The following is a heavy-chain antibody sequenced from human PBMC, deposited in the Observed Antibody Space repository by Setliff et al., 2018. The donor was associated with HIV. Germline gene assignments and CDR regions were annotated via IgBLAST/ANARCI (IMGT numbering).Heavy chain of an antibody. D-gene: IGHD1-1*01. J-gene: IGHJ5*02. CDR2: IIPMFVTA. CDR3: ARAKATRQARPTNCFDP. V-gene: IGHV1-69*13. CDR1: GGNFRFYA. Sequence: SVKVSCKASGGNFRFYAFSWVRQAPGQGLEWIGGIIPMFVTANYAQKFQDRVTITADESTSTAYMELSSLRFEDTAVYYCARAKATRQARPTNCFDPWGQGTLVTVSS.